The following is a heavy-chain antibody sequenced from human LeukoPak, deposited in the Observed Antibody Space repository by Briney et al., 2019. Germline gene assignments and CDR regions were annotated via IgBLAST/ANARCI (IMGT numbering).Heavy chain of an antibody. D-gene: IGHD3-22*01. J-gene: IGHJ6*02. V-gene: IGHV1-18*01. CDR1: GYTFTSYG. Sequence: ASVKVSCKASGYTFTSYGISWVRQAPGQGLEWMGWISAYNGNTNYAQKLQGRVTMTTDTSTSTAYMELRSLRSDDTAVYYCARGSGVRGGYYYDSSQDYYYGMDVWGQGTTVTVSS. CDR2: ISAYNGNT. CDR3: ARGSGVRGGYYYDSSQDYYYGMDV.